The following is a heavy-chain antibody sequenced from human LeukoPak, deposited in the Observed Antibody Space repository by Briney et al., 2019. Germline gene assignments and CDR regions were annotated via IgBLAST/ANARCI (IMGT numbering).Heavy chain of an antibody. CDR2: IYYSGST. CDR3: ARHVPDTAMVAALFDY. J-gene: IGHJ4*02. D-gene: IGHD5-18*01. V-gene: IGHV4-39*01. Sequence: SETLSLTCTVSGGSISSSSYYWGWIRQPAGKGLEWIGSIYYSGSTYYNPSLKSRVTISVDTSKNQFSLKLSSVTAADTAVYYCARHVPDTAMVAALFDYWGQGTLVTVSS. CDR1: GGSISSSSYY.